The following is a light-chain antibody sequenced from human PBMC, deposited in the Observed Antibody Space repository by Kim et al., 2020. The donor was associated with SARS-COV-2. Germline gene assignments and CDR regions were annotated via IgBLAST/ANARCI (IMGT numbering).Light chain of an antibody. J-gene: IGKJ5*01. CDR1: QSVSSD. V-gene: IGKV3-15*01. CDR3: QQYNNWPPIT. Sequence: ERATLSCRARQSVSSDLAWYQQKPGQSPRLLIYGASTRATGIPARFSGSGSGTEFTLTISSLQSEDFAVYYCQQYNNWPPITFGQGTRLEIK. CDR2: GAS.